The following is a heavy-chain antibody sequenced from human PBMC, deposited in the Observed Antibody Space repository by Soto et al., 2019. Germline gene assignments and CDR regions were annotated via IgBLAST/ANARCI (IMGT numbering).Heavy chain of an antibody. CDR1: GGSISSGGYY. V-gene: IGHV4-31*03. J-gene: IGHJ5*02. D-gene: IGHD3-10*01. CDR2: IYYSGST. CDR3: ARWMYDYGSGSCRFDP. Sequence: SETLSLTCTVSGGSISSGGYYWSWIRQHPGKGLEWIGYIYYSGSTYYNPSLKSRVTISVDTSKNQFSLKLSSVTAADTAVYYCARWMYDYGSGSCRFDPWAQGSLVTVSS.